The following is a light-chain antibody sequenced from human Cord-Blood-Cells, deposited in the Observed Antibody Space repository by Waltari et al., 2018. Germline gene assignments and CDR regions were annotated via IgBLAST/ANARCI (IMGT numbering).Light chain of an antibody. Sequence: DIKMTQSPSSLSASGGDSVSITCRASQSISSYLNWYQQKPGKAPKLLIYAASSLQSGVPSRFSGSGSGTDVTLTISSLQPEDCATYYCQQSYSTPLTFGGGTKVEIK. CDR2: AAS. J-gene: IGKJ4*01. CDR3: QQSYSTPLT. CDR1: QSISSY. V-gene: IGKV1-39*01.